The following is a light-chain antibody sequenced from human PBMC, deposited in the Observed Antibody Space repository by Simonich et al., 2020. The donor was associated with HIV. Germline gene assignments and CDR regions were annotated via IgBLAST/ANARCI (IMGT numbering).Light chain of an antibody. CDR2: GAS. V-gene: IGKV3D-15*01. J-gene: IGKJ2*01. CDR3: QQHNNWPT. Sequence: EIVLTQSPATLSLSPGERATLSCRASQSVSSNLAWYQQKPGQAPRLLIYGASTRVTGIPGRFIGSGSGTEFTLTISSLQSEDFAVYYCQQHNNWPTFGQGTKLEIK. CDR1: QSVSSN.